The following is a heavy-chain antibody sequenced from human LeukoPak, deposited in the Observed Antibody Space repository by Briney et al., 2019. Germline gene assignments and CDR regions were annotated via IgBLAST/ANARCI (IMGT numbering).Heavy chain of an antibody. CDR3: ARSGLNRFDY. CDR2: ISYDGSNK. V-gene: IGHV3-30*04. J-gene: IGHJ4*02. Sequence: GGSLRLSCAASGFTFSSYAMHWVRQAPGKGLECLVVISYDGSNKYYADSVKGRFTISRDNSKNTLYLQMNSLRAEDTAVYYCARSGLNRFDYWGQGTLVTVSS. D-gene: IGHD2-15*01. CDR1: GFTFSSYA.